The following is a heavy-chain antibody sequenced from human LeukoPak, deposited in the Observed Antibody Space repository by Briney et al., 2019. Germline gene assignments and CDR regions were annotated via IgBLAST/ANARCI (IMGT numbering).Heavy chain of an antibody. V-gene: IGHV1-46*01. D-gene: IGHD3-22*01. J-gene: IGHJ4*02. CDR1: GYTFTSYY. CDR2: INPSGGTT. Sequence: ASVKVSCKASGYTFTSYYMHWVRQAPGQGLEWMGIINPSGGTTSYAQKFQGRVTMTRDTSTSTIYMEVSSLRSEDTAVYYCARSLTGYYDSSGFWGQGTLVTVSS. CDR3: ARSLTGYYDSSGF.